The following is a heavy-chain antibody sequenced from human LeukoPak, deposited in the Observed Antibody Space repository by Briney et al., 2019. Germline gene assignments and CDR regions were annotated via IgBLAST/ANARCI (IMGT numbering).Heavy chain of an antibody. V-gene: IGHV3-9*01. CDR3: ARGMITFGGVIVNYFDY. D-gene: IGHD3-16*02. J-gene: IGHJ4*02. CDR1: GFTFDDYA. CDR2: ISWNSDSI. Sequence: GRSLRLSCAASGFTFDDYAMHWVRQAPGKGLEWVSGISWNSDSIGYADSVKGRFTISRDNAKNSLYLQMNSLRAEDTALYYCARGMITFGGVIVNYFDYWGQGTLVTVSS.